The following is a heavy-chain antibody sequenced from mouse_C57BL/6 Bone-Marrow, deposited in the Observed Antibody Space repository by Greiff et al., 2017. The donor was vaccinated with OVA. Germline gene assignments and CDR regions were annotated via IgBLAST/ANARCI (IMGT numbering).Heavy chain of an antibody. CDR3: ARDRGYYGYEDFDY. V-gene: IGHV5-4*01. D-gene: IGHD2-2*01. CDR1: GFTFSSYA. Sequence: EVQLQQSGGGLVKPGGSLKLSCAASGFTFSSYAMSWVRQTPEKRLEWVATISDGGSYTYYPDNVKGRFTISRDNAKNNLYLQMSHLKSEDTAMYYCARDRGYYGYEDFDYWGQGTTLTVSS. CDR2: ISDGGSYT. J-gene: IGHJ2*01.